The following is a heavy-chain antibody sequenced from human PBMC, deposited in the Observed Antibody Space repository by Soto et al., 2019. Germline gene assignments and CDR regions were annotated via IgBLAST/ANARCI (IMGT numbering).Heavy chain of an antibody. Sequence: GESLKISCKGSGYSFTSYWIGWVRQMPGKGLEWMGIIYPGDSDTRYSPSFQGQVTISADKSISTAYLQWSSLKASDTAMYYCARDIIEWLWDYYYYGMDVWGQGTTVTVSS. J-gene: IGHJ6*02. CDR2: IYPGDSDT. CDR1: GYSFTSYW. V-gene: IGHV5-51*01. CDR3: ARDIIEWLWDYYYYGMDV. D-gene: IGHD3-3*01.